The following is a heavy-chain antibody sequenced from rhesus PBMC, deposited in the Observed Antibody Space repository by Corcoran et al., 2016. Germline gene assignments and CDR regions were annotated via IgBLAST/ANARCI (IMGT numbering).Heavy chain of an antibody. Sequence: QVLLQESGPGLVKPSETLSLSCAVSGGSITDNYYWNWIRQPPGKGLEWFGNLYGSGGRSYYYPPLQSLVTISKDTSKSQFSLKLNSVTAADTAVYYCVRKSIIAAGALDVWGRGVLVIVSS. J-gene: IGHJ5-2*02. D-gene: IGHD6-31*01. CDR3: VRKSIIAAGALDV. V-gene: IGHV4S9*01. CDR2: LYGSGGRS. CDR1: GGSITDNYY.